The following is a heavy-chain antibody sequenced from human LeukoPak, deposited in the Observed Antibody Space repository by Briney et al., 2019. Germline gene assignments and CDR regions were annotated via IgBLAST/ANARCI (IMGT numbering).Heavy chain of an antibody. Sequence: ASVKVSCKASGYTFTGYYMHWVRQAPGQGLEWMGWINPNSGGTNYAQKFQGRVTMTRDTSISTAYMELSRLRSDDTAVYYCARDLEDIVVVPAAGTNWFDPWGQGTLVTVSS. D-gene: IGHD2-2*01. CDR2: INPNSGGT. CDR3: ARDLEDIVVVPAAGTNWFDP. CDR1: GYTFTGYY. V-gene: IGHV1-2*02. J-gene: IGHJ5*02.